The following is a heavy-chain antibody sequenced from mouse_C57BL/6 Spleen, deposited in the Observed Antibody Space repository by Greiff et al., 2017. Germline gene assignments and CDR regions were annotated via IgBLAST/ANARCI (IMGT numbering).Heavy chain of an antibody. D-gene: IGHD1-1*01. Sequence: EVHLVESGGGLVKPGGSLKLSCAASGFTFSSYAMSWVRQTPEKRLEWVATISDGGSYTYYPDNVKGRFTISRDNAKNNLYLQMSHLKSEDTAMYYCARDGSRYGSNYRFAYWGQGTLVTVSA. CDR1: GFTFSSYA. J-gene: IGHJ3*01. CDR3: ARDGSRYGSNYRFAY. CDR2: ISDGGSYT. V-gene: IGHV5-4*01.